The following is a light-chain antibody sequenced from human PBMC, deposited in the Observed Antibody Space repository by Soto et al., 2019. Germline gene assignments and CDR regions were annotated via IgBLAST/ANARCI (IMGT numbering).Light chain of an antibody. CDR2: WAS. J-gene: IGKJ5*01. CDR3: QQYYGGPIT. CDR1: QSLLSSANNKNY. V-gene: IGKV4-1*01. Sequence: DIVLTQSPDSLTVSLGEMATINFKSSQSLLSSANNKNYLAWFQQRPGQPPKVLISWASTRESGVPDRFGGSGSGTDFTLTISSLQAEDVAVYYCQQYYGGPITFGHGTRLEIK.